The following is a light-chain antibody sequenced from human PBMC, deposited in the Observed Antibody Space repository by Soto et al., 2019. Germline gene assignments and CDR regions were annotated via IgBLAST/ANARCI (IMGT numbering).Light chain of an antibody. CDR3: QQHISWPLT. J-gene: IGKJ4*01. CDR2: DAS. Sequence: EIVLTQSPATLSLSPGERATLSCRASESIRTYLAWYQQKPGQAPRLLIYDASTRATGIPARFSGSGSGTDFTLTIGSLEPEDFAIYYCQQHISWPLTFGGGTKVEIK. V-gene: IGKV3-11*01. CDR1: ESIRTY.